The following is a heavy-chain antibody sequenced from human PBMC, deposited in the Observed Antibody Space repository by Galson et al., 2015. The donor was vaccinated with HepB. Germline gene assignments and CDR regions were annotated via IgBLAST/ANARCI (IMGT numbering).Heavy chain of an antibody. CDR2: IIPLFGTA. CDR3: ARRAGYYGDFRNAFDM. D-gene: IGHD4-17*01. V-gene: IGHV1-69*13. J-gene: IGHJ3*02. Sequence: SVKVSCKASGGTFKNYAVSWVRQAPGHGLEWMGGIIPLFGTANPAEKFHGRITITEDESTSTVYMELGSLTSEDTAVYYCARRAGYYGDFRNAFDMGGQGTMVTVSS. CDR1: GGTFKNYA.